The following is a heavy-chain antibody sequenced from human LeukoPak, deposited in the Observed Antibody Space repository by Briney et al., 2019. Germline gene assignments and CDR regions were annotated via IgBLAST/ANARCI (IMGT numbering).Heavy chain of an antibody. CDR1: GFSVSDNY. Sequence: PGGSPRLSCAASGFSVSDNYMNWVRQAPGKGLEWVSVIYDDGTTYYADSVRGRFTISRDNSRNTLYVQMNSLRAEDTAVYYCAKGHYGNTPQRGQGSLVTVSS. V-gene: IGHV3-66*01. D-gene: IGHD1/OR15-1a*01. J-gene: IGHJ4*02. CDR2: IYDDGTT. CDR3: AKGHYGNTPQ.